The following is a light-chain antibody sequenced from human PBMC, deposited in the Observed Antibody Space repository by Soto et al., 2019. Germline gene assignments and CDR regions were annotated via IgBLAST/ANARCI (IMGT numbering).Light chain of an antibody. CDR2: AAS. CDR3: QQYNSWPRT. CDR1: QGISRY. V-gene: IGKV1-9*01. J-gene: IGKJ5*01. Sequence: IQLTQSPSSLSASVGDRVTITCRASQGISRYLAWYQQKPGKAPKLLIYAASTLQSGVPSRFIGSGSGTDFTLTISSLQSEDFAVYYCQQYNSWPRTFGQGTRLEIK.